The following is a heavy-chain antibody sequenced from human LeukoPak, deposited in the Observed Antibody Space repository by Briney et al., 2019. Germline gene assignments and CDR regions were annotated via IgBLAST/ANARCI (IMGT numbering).Heavy chain of an antibody. CDR1: GSSFTSYW. D-gene: IGHD6-6*01. J-gene: IGHJ5*02. V-gene: IGHV5-51*01. Sequence: GASLKISCKGSGSSFTSYWIGWVRQMPGKGLEWMWIIYPGDSDTSYSPSFQGQVTISADKSISTAYLQWSSLKASDTDMYYCARRPSSSTLGWFDPWGQGTLVTVSS. CDR3: ARRPSSSTLGWFDP. CDR2: IYPGDSDT.